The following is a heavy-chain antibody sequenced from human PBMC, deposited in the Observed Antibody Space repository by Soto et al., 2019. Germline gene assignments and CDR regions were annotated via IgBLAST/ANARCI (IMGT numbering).Heavy chain of an antibody. J-gene: IGHJ6*02. CDR1: GFTFSSYG. CDR2: IWYDGSNK. D-gene: IGHD4-4*01. CDR3: ARGRYSNYNRSFYYYGMDV. V-gene: IGHV3-33*01. Sequence: GGSLRLSCAASGFTFSSYGMHWVRQAPGKGLERVAVIWYDGSNKYYADSVKGRFTISRDNSKNTLYLQMNSLRAEDTAVYYCARGRYSNYNRSFYYYGMDVWGQGTTVTVSS.